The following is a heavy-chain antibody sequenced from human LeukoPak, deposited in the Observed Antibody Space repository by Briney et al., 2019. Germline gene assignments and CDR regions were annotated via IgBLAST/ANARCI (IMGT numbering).Heavy chain of an antibody. CDR3: ARLSGSYYYYYYYMDV. D-gene: IGHD1-26*01. Sequence: GSLRLSCAASGFTVSRNYMSWVRQAPGKRLEWVSVIYSGGSTYYADSVKGRFTISRDNSKNTLYLQMNSLRAEDTAVYYCARLSGSYYYYYYYMDVWGKGTTVTISS. CDR2: IYSGGST. V-gene: IGHV3-53*01. J-gene: IGHJ6*03. CDR1: GFTVSRNY.